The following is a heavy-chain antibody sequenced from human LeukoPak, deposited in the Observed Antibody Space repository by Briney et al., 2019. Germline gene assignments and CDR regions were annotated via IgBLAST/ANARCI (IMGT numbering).Heavy chain of an antibody. J-gene: IGHJ4*02. Sequence: PSETLSLTCAVYGGSFSGYYWSWIRQPPGKGLEWIGEINHSGSTNYNPSLKSRATISVDTSKNQFSLKLSSVTAADTAVYYCAEGGWSSFDYWGQGTLVTVSS. D-gene: IGHD6-19*01. CDR2: INHSGST. V-gene: IGHV4-34*01. CDR1: GGSFSGYY. CDR3: AEGGWSSFDY.